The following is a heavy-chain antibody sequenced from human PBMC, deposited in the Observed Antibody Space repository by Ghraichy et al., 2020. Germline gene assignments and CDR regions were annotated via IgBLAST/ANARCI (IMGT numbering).Heavy chain of an antibody. Sequence: LSLTCAGSGFIFSSYAMSWVRQAPGKGLEWVSSISGSGSATFYADSVKGRFTISRDNSKNTLSLQMNSLRAEDTAVYYCAKDHDITDNPWGWFDPWGHGTLVTVSS. CDR2: ISGSGSAT. CDR3: AKDHDITDNPWGWFDP. V-gene: IGHV3-23*01. D-gene: IGHD3-10*01. CDR1: GFIFSSYA. J-gene: IGHJ5*02.